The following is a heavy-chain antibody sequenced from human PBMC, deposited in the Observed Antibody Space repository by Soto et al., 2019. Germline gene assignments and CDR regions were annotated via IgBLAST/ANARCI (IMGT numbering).Heavy chain of an antibody. CDR2: IIPIFGTA. CDR1: GGTFSSYA. CDR3: ARVGFDI. J-gene: IGHJ3*02. V-gene: IGHV1-69*12. Sequence: QVQLVQSGAEVKKPGSSVKVSCKASGGTFSSYAISWVRQAPGQGLEWMGGIIPIFGTANYAQKFQGRVTITADESTSTADMDLSSLGSEDDAVYYGARVGFDIWGQGTMVTVSS.